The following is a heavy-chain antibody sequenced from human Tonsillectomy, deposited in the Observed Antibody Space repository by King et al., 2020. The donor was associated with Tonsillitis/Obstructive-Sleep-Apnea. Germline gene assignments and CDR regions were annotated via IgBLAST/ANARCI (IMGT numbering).Heavy chain of an antibody. D-gene: IGHD4-11*01. V-gene: IGHV3-23*04. Sequence: VQLVESGGGLGQPGGSLRLSCAASGFTFSNYAMSWVRQAPGNGLEWVSAIIGSGSTTYDADSVKGRFHISRDNSKNALYLQMNSLGVEDTALYYCAKEGTTVIGDYWGQGTLVTVSS. CDR1: GFTFSNYA. CDR3: AKEGTTVIGDY. J-gene: IGHJ4*02. CDR2: IIGSGSTT.